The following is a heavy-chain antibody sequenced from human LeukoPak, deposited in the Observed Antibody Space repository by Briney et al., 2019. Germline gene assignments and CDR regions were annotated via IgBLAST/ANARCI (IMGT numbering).Heavy chain of an antibody. J-gene: IGHJ6*02. Sequence: PGGSLRLSCAASGFTFSTYAMSWVRQAPGKGLEWVSAISSGGDTRYYADSVKGRFTVSRDNSKNTVYVEMNSLRAEDTAMYYCARGPYYGSGSHFSYYGMDVWGQGTTVTVSS. CDR1: GFTFSTYA. CDR2: ISSGGDTR. D-gene: IGHD3-10*01. V-gene: IGHV3-23*01. CDR3: ARGPYYGSGSHFSYYGMDV.